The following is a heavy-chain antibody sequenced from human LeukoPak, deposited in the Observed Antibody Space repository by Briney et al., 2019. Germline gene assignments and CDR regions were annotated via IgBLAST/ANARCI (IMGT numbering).Heavy chain of an antibody. V-gene: IGHV3-20*04. CDR2: INWNGGIT. J-gene: IGHJ4*02. D-gene: IGHD4-17*01. CDR1: GFTFDDYG. CDR3: AREGLLTTVTTPMGTW. Sequence: GGSLRLSCAASGFTFDDYGMSWVRQAPGKGLEWVSGINWNGGITAYADSVKGRFTISRDNSKNTLYLQMNSLRAEDTAVYYCAREGLLTTVTTPMGTWWGQGTPVTVSS.